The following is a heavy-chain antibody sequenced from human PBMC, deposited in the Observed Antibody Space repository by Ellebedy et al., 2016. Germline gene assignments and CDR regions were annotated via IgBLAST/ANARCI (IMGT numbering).Heavy chain of an antibody. CDR2: INEDGSEK. J-gene: IGHJ6*04. V-gene: IGHV3-7*01. CDR3: RNQGLGV. Sequence: GGSLRLSXAGSRFNFSYYWMSWVRQAPGKGLEWVGNINEDGSEKNCLDSVKGRFTISRDNANNSLYLQMNSLRAEDTAVYYCRNQGLGVWGKGTSVTVSS. D-gene: IGHD1-14*01. CDR1: RFNFSYYW.